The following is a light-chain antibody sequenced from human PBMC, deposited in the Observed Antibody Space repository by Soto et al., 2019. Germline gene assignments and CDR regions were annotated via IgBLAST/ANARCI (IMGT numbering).Light chain of an antibody. J-gene: IGKJ2*01. CDR3: QQYDDLPRT. Sequence: DIQMTQSPSSLSASVGDRVTITCQASQDISNNLHWYQVKPGKAPKLLIYDASNLETGVPSRFSGSGSGTYFTFTINSLAPEDVATYYCQQYDDLPRTFGQGTKLQVK. V-gene: IGKV1-33*01. CDR2: DAS. CDR1: QDISNN.